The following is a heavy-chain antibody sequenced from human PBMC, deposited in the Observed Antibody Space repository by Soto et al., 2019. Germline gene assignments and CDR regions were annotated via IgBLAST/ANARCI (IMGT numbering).Heavy chain of an antibody. V-gene: IGHV4-30-2*01. CDR2: IYHSGST. J-gene: IGHJ4*02. CDR1: GGSISSSSYS. CDR3: ARGGYFDY. Sequence: SETLSLTCTVSGGSISSSSYSWSWIRQPPGKGLEWIGYIYHSGSTYYNPSLKSRVTISVDTSKNQFSLKLSSVTAADTAVYYCARGGYFDYWGQGTLVTVSS.